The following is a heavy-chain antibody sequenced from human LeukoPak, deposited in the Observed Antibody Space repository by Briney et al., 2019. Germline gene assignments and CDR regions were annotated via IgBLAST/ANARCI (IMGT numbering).Heavy chain of an antibody. CDR2: IHRGGTYI. CDR1: GLTFSKYE. CDR3: STTISGFDYENWFDP. V-gene: IGHV3-48*03. J-gene: IGHJ5*02. Sequence: PGGSLRLSCVVSGLTFSKYEMNWVRQAPGKGLEWVSYIHRGGTYIFYADSVKGRFTISRDDAKNSLYLQMNSLRAGDTAVYYCSTTISGFDYENWFDPWGQGTLVTVSS. D-gene: IGHD5-12*01.